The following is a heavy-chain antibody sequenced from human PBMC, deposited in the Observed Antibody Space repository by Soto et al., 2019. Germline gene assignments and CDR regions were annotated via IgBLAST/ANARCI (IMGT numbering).Heavy chain of an antibody. CDR1: GYTFSRYG. Sequence: QGKLVQSGPEVKKPGASVKVSCKASGYTFSRYGISWGRQAPGQGLEWMGWVSGYNGDTKYAQKVQGRVTMTIDTSTYTAYMELRSLTSDDTAIYYCAKTGHPPYYYYGMDVWGQGTTVTVSS. V-gene: IGHV1-18*01. CDR3: AKTGHPPYYYYGMDV. D-gene: IGHD7-27*01. J-gene: IGHJ6*02. CDR2: VSGYNGDT.